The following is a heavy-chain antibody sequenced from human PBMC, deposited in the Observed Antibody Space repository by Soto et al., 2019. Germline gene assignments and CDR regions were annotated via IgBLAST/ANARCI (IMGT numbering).Heavy chain of an antibody. J-gene: IGHJ4*02. Sequence: QVQLVQSGAEVKKPRASVKVSCKASGYTFTSYDINWVRQATGQGLEWMGWMNPNSGNTGYAQKFQGRVTMTRNTSISTAYMELSSLRSEDTAVYYCARMYDFWSGYPAPDFDYWGQGTLVTVSS. CDR3: ARMYDFWSGYPAPDFDY. D-gene: IGHD3-3*01. CDR2: MNPNSGNT. V-gene: IGHV1-8*01. CDR1: GYTFTSYD.